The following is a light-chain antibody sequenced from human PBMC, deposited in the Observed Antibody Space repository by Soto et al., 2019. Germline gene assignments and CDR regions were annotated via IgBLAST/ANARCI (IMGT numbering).Light chain of an antibody. CDR3: CSYVGSYSYV. V-gene: IGLV2-11*01. Sequence: QSVLTQPRSVSGAPGQSVTVSCIGTSSDVGDYNSVSWYQQHPGKAPKLMIYDVSKRPSGVPDRFSGSKSGNTASLTISGRQAEDEADYYCCSYVGSYSYVFGIGTQLTV. J-gene: IGLJ1*01. CDR1: SSDVGDYNS. CDR2: DVS.